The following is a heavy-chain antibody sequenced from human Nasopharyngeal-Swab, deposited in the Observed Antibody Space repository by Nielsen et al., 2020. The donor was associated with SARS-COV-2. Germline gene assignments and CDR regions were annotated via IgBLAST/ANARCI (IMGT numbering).Heavy chain of an antibody. Sequence: GESLKISCEASGFTFSSFNMNWVRQAPGKGLEWISYINSCSSTILYRDSVRGRFIISRDDAKSSMYLQMSNLRDEDTALYYCARGVRRDISGWHFDYCGQGTLVTVSS. V-gene: IGHV3-48*02. CDR3: ARGVRRDISGWHFDY. J-gene: IGHJ4*02. D-gene: IGHD6-19*01. CDR2: INSCSSTI. CDR1: GFTFSSFN.